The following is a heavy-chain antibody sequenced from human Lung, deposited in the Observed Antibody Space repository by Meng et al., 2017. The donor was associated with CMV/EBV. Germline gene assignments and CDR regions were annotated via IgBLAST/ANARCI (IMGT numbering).Heavy chain of an antibody. CDR2: INHSGST. D-gene: IGHD3-10*01. V-gene: IGHV4-34*01. CDR3: ARVIRTMVRGVIDY. J-gene: IGHJ4*02. Sequence: GSLRLSCAVYGGSFSGYYWSWIRQPPGKGLEWIGEINHSGSTNYNPSLKSRVIISVDTSKNQFSLKLSSVTAADTAVYYCARVIRTMVRGVIDYWGQGTXVTVYS. CDR1: GGSFSGYY.